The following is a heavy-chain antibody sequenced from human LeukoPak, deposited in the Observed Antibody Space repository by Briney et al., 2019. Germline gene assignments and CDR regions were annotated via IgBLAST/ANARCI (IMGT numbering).Heavy chain of an antibody. CDR3: TREGMGTSFSAWFHP. CDR2: ISSDGGTD. J-gene: IGHJ5*01. Sequence: GGSLRLSCEASGFTFSNYGMHWVRQAPGKGLEWVAVISSDGGTDYYADPVKGRFTISRDSSKNTMYLQMNSLRIEDTAVYYCTREGMGTSFSAWFHPWGQGTLVTVSS. V-gene: IGHV3-30*03. CDR1: GFTFSNYG. D-gene: IGHD1-7*01.